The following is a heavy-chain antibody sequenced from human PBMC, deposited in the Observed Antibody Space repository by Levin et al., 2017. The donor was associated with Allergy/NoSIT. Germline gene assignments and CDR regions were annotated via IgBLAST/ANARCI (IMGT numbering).Heavy chain of an antibody. CDR1: GYTFSNHW. CDR2: IFPGDSDT. V-gene: IGHV5-51*01. J-gene: IGHJ2*01. Sequence: PGGSLRLSCQGFGYTFSNHWIGWVRQMPGKGLEWMGIIFPGDSDTRYSPSFQGQVTISADKSINTAYLQWSSLQASDTALYYCGRLDSFAYWYFDLWGRGTRVTVSS. CDR3: GRLDSFAYWYFDL. D-gene: IGHD5-18*01.